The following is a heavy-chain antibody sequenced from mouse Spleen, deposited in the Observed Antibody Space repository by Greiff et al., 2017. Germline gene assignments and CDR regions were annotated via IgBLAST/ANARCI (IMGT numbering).Heavy chain of an antibody. D-gene: IGHD1-3*01. CDR3: ARVDNDYYAMDY. Sequence: VQLKQSGPDLVKPGASVKISCKASGYTFADYYMNWVKQSHGKSLDWIGNINPNNGGTRYNQKFKGKATLTVDKSSSTAYMELRSLTSEDSAVYYCARVDNDYYAMDYWGQGTSVTVSS. V-gene: IGHV1-26*01. CDR2: INPNNGGT. CDR1: GYTFADYY. J-gene: IGHJ4*01.